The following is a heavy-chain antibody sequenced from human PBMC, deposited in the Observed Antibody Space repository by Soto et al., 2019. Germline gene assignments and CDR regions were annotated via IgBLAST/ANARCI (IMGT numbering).Heavy chain of an antibody. CDR1: GFSLIDSGVA. D-gene: IGHD2-15*01. CDR2: VYWDDDK. Sequence: QITLKESGPTLVKPTQTLTLTCSTSGFSLIDSGVAVGWIRQPPGKALDWLALVYWDDDKRYSPSLRTRLTITRNTSKNHVVLTMTNIDPVHTATYYCVHTYAARAGYYFDFWGQGTLVTVSS. V-gene: IGHV2-5*02. CDR3: VHTYAARAGYYFDF. J-gene: IGHJ4*02.